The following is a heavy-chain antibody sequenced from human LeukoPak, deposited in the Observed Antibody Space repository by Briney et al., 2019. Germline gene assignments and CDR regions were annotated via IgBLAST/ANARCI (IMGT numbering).Heavy chain of an antibody. CDR2: INHNGRTI. CDR3: ARDHGWLPDY. V-gene: IGHV3-48*03. D-gene: IGHD5-24*01. CDR1: GFTFNSYE. J-gene: IGHJ4*02. Sequence: AGGSLRLSCAASGFTFNSYETNWVRQAPGKGLEWVSYINHNGRTIYYADPVKGRFTISRDNAKNSLYLQMNSLRAEDTAVYYCARDHGWLPDYWGQGTLVTVSS.